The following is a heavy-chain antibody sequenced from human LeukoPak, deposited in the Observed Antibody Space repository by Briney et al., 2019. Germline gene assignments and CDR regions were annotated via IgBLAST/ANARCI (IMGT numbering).Heavy chain of an antibody. Sequence: ASVKVSCKASGYTLTSYGISWVRQAPGQGLEWMGWISAYNGNTNYAQKLQGRVTMTTDTSTSTAYMELRSLRSDDTAVYYCARDLVTRSYWYFDLWGRGTLVTVSS. CDR2: ISAYNGNT. J-gene: IGHJ2*01. CDR1: GYTLTSYG. CDR3: ARDLVTRSYWYFDL. D-gene: IGHD3-10*01. V-gene: IGHV1-18*01.